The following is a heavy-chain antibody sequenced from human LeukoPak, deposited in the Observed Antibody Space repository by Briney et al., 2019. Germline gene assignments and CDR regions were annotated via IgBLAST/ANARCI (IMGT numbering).Heavy chain of an antibody. CDR2: IYYSGST. CDR1: GGSISSYY. D-gene: IGHD3-22*01. J-gene: IGHJ3*02. Sequence: SETLSLTCTVSGGSISSYYWSWIRQPPGKGLEWIGYIYYSGSTNYNPSLKSRVTISVDTSKNQFSLKLSSVTAADTAVYYCASSSDYYDSSGYYSPGGAFDIWGQGTMVTVSS. V-gene: IGHV4-59*01. CDR3: ASSSDYYDSSGYYSPGGAFDI.